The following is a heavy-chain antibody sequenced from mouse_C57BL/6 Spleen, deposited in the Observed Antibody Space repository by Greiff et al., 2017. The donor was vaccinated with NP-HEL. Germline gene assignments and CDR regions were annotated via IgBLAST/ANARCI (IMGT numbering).Heavy chain of an antibody. D-gene: IGHD2-2*01. CDR1: GYSITSGYD. CDR3: ARGGGYDPWFAY. J-gene: IGHJ3*01. V-gene: IGHV3-1*01. CDR2: LSYSGST. Sequence: VQLKESGPGMVKPSQSLSLTCTVTGYSITSGYDWHWIRHFPGNKLEWMGYLSYSGSTNYNPSLKSRISITHDTSKNHFFLKLNSVTTEYTATYYCARGGGYDPWFAYWGQGTLVTVSA.